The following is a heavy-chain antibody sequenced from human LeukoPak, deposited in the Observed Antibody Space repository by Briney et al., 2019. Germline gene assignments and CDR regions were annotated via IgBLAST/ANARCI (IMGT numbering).Heavy chain of an antibody. Sequence: SETLSLTCTVSGGSISSSSYYWGWIRQPPGKGLEWIGSIYYSGSTYYNPSLKSRITISADTSKNQFSLKLSSVTAADTAVYYCARQSIAQDDPNWFDPWGQGTLVTVSS. J-gene: IGHJ5*02. CDR3: ARQSIAQDDPNWFDP. V-gene: IGHV4-39*01. CDR2: IYYSGST. CDR1: GGSISSSSYY. D-gene: IGHD1-1*01.